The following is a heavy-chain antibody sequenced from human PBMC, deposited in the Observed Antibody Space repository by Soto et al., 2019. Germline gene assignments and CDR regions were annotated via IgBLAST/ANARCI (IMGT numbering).Heavy chain of an antibody. CDR3: ASRRITIFGVVIAYGMDV. Sequence: SVKVSCKASGGTFSSYAISWVRQAPGQGLEWMGGIIPIFGTANYAQKFQGRVTITADKSTSTAYMELSSLRSEDTAVYYCASRRITIFGVVIAYGMDVWGQGTTVTVYS. J-gene: IGHJ6*02. CDR1: GGTFSSYA. CDR2: IIPIFGTA. D-gene: IGHD3-3*01. V-gene: IGHV1-69*06.